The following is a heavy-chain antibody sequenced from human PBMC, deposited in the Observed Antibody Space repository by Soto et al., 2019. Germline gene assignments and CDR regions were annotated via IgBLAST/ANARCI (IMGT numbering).Heavy chain of an antibody. CDR3: ARRGSSSWYGY. Sequence: SETLSLTCAVSGAPMTSNNWWAWLRRSPEKGLEWIGGIYYSGSTNYNPSLKSRVTISVDKSKNQFSLKLSSVTAADTAVYYCARRGSSSWYGYWGQGTLVTVSS. CDR1: GAPMTSNNW. V-gene: IGHV4-4*02. J-gene: IGHJ4*02. CDR2: IYYSGST. D-gene: IGHD6-13*01.